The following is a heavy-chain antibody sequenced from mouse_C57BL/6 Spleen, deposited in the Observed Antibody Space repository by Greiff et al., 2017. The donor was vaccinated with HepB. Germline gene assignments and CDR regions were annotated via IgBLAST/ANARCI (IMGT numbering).Heavy chain of an antibody. D-gene: IGHD2-2*01. CDR1: GYTFTSYW. V-gene: IGHV1-52*01. Sequence: VQLQQPGAELVRPGSSVKLSCKASGYTFTSYWMHWVKQRPIQGLEWIGNIDPSDSETHYNQKFKDKATLTVDKSSSTGYMQLSSLTSEDSAVYYCARHYGYDVGYFDVWGTGTTVTVSS. CDR2: IDPSDSET. CDR3: ARHYGYDVGYFDV. J-gene: IGHJ1*03.